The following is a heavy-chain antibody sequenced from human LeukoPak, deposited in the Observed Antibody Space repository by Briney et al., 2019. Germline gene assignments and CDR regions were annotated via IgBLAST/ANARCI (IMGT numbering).Heavy chain of an antibody. J-gene: IGHJ4*02. CDR2: VSSIVSTI. Sequence: GGSLRLSCAASGFTFSDYYMSWIRQAPGKWLEWVSYVSSIVSTIYYPDSVKGRFTNTSDNAKNSLYLQMNTLRAEDTAVYYCARETAMVQDGIDYWGQGTLVTVSS. D-gene: IGHD3-10*01. CDR1: GFTFSDYY. V-gene: IGHV3-11*01. CDR3: ARETAMVQDGIDY.